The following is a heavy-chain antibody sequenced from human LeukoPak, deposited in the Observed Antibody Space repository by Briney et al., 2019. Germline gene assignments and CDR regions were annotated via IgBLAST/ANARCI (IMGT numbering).Heavy chain of an antibody. V-gene: IGHV4-39*07. Sequence: PSETLSLTCTVSGGSISNNSYFWGWIRQPPGKGLEWIGNVYYSGSAYYNPSLKSRVTVSLDTSKNQFSLKLSSVTAADTAIYYCAKEDSSGYYYSFDYWGQGTLVTVSS. D-gene: IGHD3-22*01. CDR3: AKEDSSGYYYSFDY. CDR1: GGSISNNSYF. CDR2: VYYSGSA. J-gene: IGHJ4*02.